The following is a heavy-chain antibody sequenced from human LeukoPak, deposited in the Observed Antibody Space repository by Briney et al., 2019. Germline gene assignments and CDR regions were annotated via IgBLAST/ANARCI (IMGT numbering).Heavy chain of an antibody. CDR1: GFTVSSYA. CDR2: ISGSGGST. V-gene: IGHV3-23*01. J-gene: IGHJ6*02. D-gene: IGHD6-6*01. CDR3: ARGRGYSSSSTDMDV. Sequence: GGSLRLSCAASGFTVSSYAMSWVRQAPGKGLEWVSAISGSGGSTYYADSVKGRFTISRDNTDNSLYLQMDSLRAEDTAVYYCARGRGYSSSSTDMDVWGRGTTLTVSS.